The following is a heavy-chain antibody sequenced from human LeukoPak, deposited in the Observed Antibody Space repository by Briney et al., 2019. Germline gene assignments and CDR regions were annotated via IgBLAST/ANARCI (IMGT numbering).Heavy chain of an antibody. J-gene: IGHJ4*02. D-gene: IGHD1-26*01. CDR1: GFTFSSYG. Sequence: GGTLRLSCAASGFTFSSYGMSWVRQAPGKGLEWVSAISGSGGSTYYADSVKGRFTISRDNSKNTLYLQMNSLRAEDTAVYYCAKAHVGYGPYFDYWGQGTLVTVSS. V-gene: IGHV3-23*01. CDR3: AKAHVGYGPYFDY. CDR2: ISGSGGST.